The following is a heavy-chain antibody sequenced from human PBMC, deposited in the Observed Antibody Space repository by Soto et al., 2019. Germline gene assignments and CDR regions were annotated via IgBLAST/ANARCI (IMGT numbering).Heavy chain of an antibody. CDR3: ARDRYGAMDV. V-gene: IGHV1-46*01. J-gene: IGHJ6*02. CDR2: INPGDGST. Sequence: QVQLVQSGAEVKKPGASVKVSCKASGHTFTDYYMHWVRLAPGQGLEWMGIINPGDGSTTYLQKVQGRVTMTRDTSTSTVYMELSGLISEDTAVYYCARDRYGAMDVWGQGTTVTVSS. CDR1: GHTFTDYY. D-gene: IGHD3-16*02.